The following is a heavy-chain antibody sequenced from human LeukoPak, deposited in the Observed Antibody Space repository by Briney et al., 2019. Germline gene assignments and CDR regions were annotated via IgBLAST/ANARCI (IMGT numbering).Heavy chain of an antibody. Sequence: PSETLSLTCTVSGGSISSYYWSWIRQPPGKGLEWIGYIYDSGSTNYNPSLKSRVTISVDTSKNQFSLKLSSVTAADTAVYYCAGTRSGSYDYYMDVWGKGTTVTVSS. V-gene: IGHV4-59*01. CDR3: AGTRSGSYDYYMDV. J-gene: IGHJ6*03. D-gene: IGHD3-10*01. CDR2: IYDSGST. CDR1: GGSISSYY.